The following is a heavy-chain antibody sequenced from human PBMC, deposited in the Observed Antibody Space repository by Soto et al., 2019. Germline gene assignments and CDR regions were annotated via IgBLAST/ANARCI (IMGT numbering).Heavy chain of an antibody. V-gene: IGHV3-48*02. Sequence: GPLRLSCAASGFTFSSYSMNWVRQAPGKGMELVSYISSSSSTIYYADSVKGRFTISRDNAKNSLYLQMNSLRDEDTAVYYCARRIQLWFSAFDIWGQGTMVTVSS. CDR2: ISSSSSTI. CDR1: GFTFSSYS. D-gene: IGHD5-18*01. J-gene: IGHJ3*02. CDR3: ARRIQLWFSAFDI.